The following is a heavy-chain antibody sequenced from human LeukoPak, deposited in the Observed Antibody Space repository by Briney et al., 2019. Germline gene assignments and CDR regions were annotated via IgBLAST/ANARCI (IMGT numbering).Heavy chain of an antibody. V-gene: IGHV4-34*01. J-gene: IGHJ4*02. CDR1: GGSFSGYY. CDR2: INHSGST. Sequence: SETLSLTCAVYGGSFSGYYWSWIRQPPGKGLEWIGEINHSGSTNYNPSLKSRVTISVDTSKNQFSLKLSSVTAADTAVYYCARESSYHYGYWGQGTLVTASS. D-gene: IGHD4-17*01. CDR3: ARESSYHYGY.